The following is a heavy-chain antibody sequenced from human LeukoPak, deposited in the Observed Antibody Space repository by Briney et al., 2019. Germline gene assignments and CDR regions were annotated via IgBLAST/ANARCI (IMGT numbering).Heavy chain of an antibody. J-gene: IGHJ6*04. CDR1: GFTFSSYG. Sequence: GGSLRLSCAASGFTFSSYGMHWVRQAPGKGLEWVAVISYEGSNKYYADSVKGRFTISRDNSKNTLYLQMNSLRAEDTAVYYCAKVGWRGINYYYYYGMDVWGKGTTVTVSS. D-gene: IGHD2-15*01. CDR3: AKVGWRGINYYYYYGMDV. CDR2: ISYEGSNK. V-gene: IGHV3-30*18.